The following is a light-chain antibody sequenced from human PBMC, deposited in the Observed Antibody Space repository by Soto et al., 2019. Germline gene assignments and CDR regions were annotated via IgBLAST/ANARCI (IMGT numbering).Light chain of an antibody. CDR2: GAS. V-gene: IGKV3-15*01. CDR1: QSVSSN. J-gene: IGKJ2*01. CDR3: QQYHNWPYT. Sequence: EIVMTQSPATLSVSPGERATLSCRASQSVSSNLAWYQQTPGQAPRLLIYGASIRATGTPARFSGSVSGTEFNLTISSLQSEDFAVYYCQQYHNWPYTFGQGTKLEIK.